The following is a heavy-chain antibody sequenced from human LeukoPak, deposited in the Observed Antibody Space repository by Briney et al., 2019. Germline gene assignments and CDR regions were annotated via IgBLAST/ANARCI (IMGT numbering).Heavy chain of an antibody. Sequence: GGSLRLSCAASGFTFSSYEMNWVRQAPRKGLEWVSYISSSGSTIYYADSVKGRFTISRDNAKNSLYLQMNSLRAEDTAVYYCARDYGAGMDVWGQGTTVTVSS. CDR3: ARDYGAGMDV. V-gene: IGHV3-48*03. CDR1: GFTFSSYE. CDR2: ISSSGSTI. D-gene: IGHD4-17*01. J-gene: IGHJ6*02.